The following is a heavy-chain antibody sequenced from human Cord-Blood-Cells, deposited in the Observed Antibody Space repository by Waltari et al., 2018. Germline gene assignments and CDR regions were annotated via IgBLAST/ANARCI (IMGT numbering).Heavy chain of an antibody. V-gene: IGHV1-18*04. CDR2: ISAYNGNT. J-gene: IGHJ3*02. D-gene: IGHD3-3*01. CDR3: ARDRKTVSGTVIFGVVIIAFDI. CDR1: GYTFTSYG. Sequence: QVQLVQSGAEVKKPGASVKVSCKASGYTFTSYGISWVRQAPGQGLEWMGWISAYNGNTNYAQKLQGRVTMTTDTSTSTAYMELRSLRSDDTAVYYCARDRKTVSGTVIFGVVIIAFDIWGQGTMVTVSS.